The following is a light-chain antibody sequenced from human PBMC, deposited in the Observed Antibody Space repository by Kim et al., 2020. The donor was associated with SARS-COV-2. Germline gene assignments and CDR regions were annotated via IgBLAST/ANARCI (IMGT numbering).Light chain of an antibody. CDR2: GAS. J-gene: IGKJ2*01. CDR1: QSVSSN. Sequence: LSVSPGERTTLSCRASQSVSSNLAWYQQKPGQAPRLLIYGASTRATGIPARFSGSGSGTEFTLTISSLQSEDFAVYYCQQYNNWHTFGQGTKLEIK. CDR3: QQYNNWHT. V-gene: IGKV3-15*01.